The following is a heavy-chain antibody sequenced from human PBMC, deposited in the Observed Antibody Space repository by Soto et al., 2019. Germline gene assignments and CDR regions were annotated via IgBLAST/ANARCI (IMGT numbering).Heavy chain of an antibody. CDR3: ARSIDTGYYYYGMDV. CDR2: IYYSGST. Sequence: PSETLSLTCTVSGASITNYYWSWIRQPPGKGLEWIAYIYYSGSTNYNPSLKSRVTISIDTSRTQFSLKLSSVTAADTAMYYCARSIDTGYYYYGMDVWGQGTTVTVSS. CDR1: GASITNYY. J-gene: IGHJ6*02. V-gene: IGHV4-59*01.